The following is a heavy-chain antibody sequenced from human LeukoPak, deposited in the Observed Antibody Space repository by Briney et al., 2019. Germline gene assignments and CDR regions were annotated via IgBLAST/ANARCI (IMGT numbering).Heavy chain of an antibody. D-gene: IGHD2-21*02. CDR2: ISGSGGST. Sequence: GGSLRLSCAASGFTFSSYAMSWVRQAPGKGLEWVSAISGSGGSTYYADSVKGRFTISRDNSKNTLYLQMNSLRAEDTAVYYCAKGGTRGGGDCYEFGYWGQGTLVTVSS. J-gene: IGHJ4*02. CDR1: GFTFSSYA. CDR3: AKGGTRGGGDCYEFGY. V-gene: IGHV3-23*01.